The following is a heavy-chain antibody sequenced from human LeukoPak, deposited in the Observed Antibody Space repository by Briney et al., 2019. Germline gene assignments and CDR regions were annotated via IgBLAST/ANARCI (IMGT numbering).Heavy chain of an antibody. J-gene: IGHJ4*02. CDR2: ISASGGGA. D-gene: IGHD2-2*01. CDR3: ARDGRGYCSSTSCYLDY. Sequence: GESLRLSCAASGFRFKNFAMTWVRQAPGKGLEWVSTISASGGGAYYADSVKGRFTISRDNSKDTLSLQMNTLRAEDTAVYYCARDGRGYCSSTSCYLDYWGQGTLVTVSS. V-gene: IGHV3-23*01. CDR1: GFRFKNFA.